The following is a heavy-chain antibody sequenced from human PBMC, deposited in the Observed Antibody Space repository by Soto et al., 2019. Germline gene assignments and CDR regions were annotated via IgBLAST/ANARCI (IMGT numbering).Heavy chain of an antibody. V-gene: IGHV1-69*06. Sequence: QVQLVQSGSEVKKPGSSVRVACKASGGTFNSYALSWVRQAPGQGLEWMGGIIPIFGPPNYAQQFQGRVTITADKSRSTVSMELSSLRSEDTAIYSCARGTKGGTTTRYYYGMDVWGQGTSVTVSS. CDR1: GGTFNSYA. J-gene: IGHJ6*02. D-gene: IGHD1-7*01. CDR2: IIPIFGPP. CDR3: ARGTKGGTTTRYYYGMDV.